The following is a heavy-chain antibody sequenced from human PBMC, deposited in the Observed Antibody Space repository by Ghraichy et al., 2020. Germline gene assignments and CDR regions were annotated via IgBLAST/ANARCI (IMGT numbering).Heavy chain of an antibody. D-gene: IGHD2-15*01. CDR3: ARDGFCTSGRCLSWFGP. CDR2: ISDSGANT. Sequence: GESLNISCAASGSTFSSHVMNWVRQAPGKGLEWVSGISDSGANTYYADSVRGRFTISRDNSKNTLYLQMNSLRAEDTAVYFCARDGFCTSGRCLSWFGPWGQGTLVTVSS. V-gene: IGHV3-23*01. J-gene: IGHJ5*02. CDR1: GSTFSSHV.